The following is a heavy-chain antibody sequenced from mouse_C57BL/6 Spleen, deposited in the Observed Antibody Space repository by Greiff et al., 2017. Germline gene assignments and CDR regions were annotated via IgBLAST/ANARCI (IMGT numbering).Heavy chain of an antibody. Sequence: QVQLKQPGAELVKPGASVKLSCKASGYTFTSYWMQWVKQRPGQGLEWIGEIDPSDSYTNYNQKFKGKATLTVDTSSSTAYMQLSSLTSEDSAVYYCARGGTWGNYYFDYWGQGTTLTVSS. D-gene: IGHD2-1*01. CDR1: GYTFTSYW. V-gene: IGHV1-50*01. J-gene: IGHJ2*01. CDR3: ARGGTWGNYYFDY. CDR2: IDPSDSYT.